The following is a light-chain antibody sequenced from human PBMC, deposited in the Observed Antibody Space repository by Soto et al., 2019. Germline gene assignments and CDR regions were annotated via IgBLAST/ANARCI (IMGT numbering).Light chain of an antibody. CDR1: QNINNW. J-gene: IGKJ1*01. CDR2: DAS. CDR3: QHMRT. Sequence: IQMTQSPSTLSASIGDRVTITCRASQNINNWIAWYQQKPGKAPKFLIYDASTLESGVPSRFSGSGFGTEFSLTISSLQPDDSGSYYCQHMRTFGQGTKVDIK. V-gene: IGKV1-5*01.